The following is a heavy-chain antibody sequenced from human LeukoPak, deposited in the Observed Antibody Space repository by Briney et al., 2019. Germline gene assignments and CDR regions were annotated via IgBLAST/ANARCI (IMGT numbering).Heavy chain of an antibody. CDR2: IYHSGST. V-gene: IGHV4-30-2*01. D-gene: IGHD3-10*01. J-gene: IGHJ4*02. Sequence: SETLSLTCAVSAGSISSGGYSWSWIRQPPGKGLEWIGYIYHSGSTYYNPSLKSRVTISVDRSKNQFSLKLSSVTAADTAVYYCARGRGVRGVIDYWGQGTLVTVSS. CDR3: ARGRGVRGVIDY. CDR1: AGSISSGGYS.